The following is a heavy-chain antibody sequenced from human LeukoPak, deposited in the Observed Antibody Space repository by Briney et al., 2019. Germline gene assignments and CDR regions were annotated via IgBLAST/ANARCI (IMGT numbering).Heavy chain of an antibody. CDR1: GGSISSGSYY. CDR3: ASSYSSGWYGSFPIDL. CDR2: IYTSGST. Sequence: SETLSLTCTVSGGSISSGSYYWSWIRQPAGKGLEWIGRIYTSGSTNYNPSLKSRVTISVDTSKNQFSLKLSSVPAAYTAVYYCASSYSSGWYGSFPIDLWGQGTLVTVSS. D-gene: IGHD6-19*01. J-gene: IGHJ4*02. V-gene: IGHV4-61*02.